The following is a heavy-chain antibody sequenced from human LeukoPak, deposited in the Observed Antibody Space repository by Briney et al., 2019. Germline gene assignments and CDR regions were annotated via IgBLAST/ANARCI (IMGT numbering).Heavy chain of an antibody. CDR1: GFAFSRYA. CDR3: AKGLNYESSAACDY. J-gene: IGHJ4*02. V-gene: IGHV3-23*01. CDR2: ISGSGGST. Sequence: GGSLRLSCTASGFAFSRYAMTWVRQAPGKGLEWVSGISGSGGSTYYADSVKGRFTISRDNSRNTLYLQMNSLRAADTAVYYCAKGLNYESSAACDYWGQGTLVTVSS. D-gene: IGHD3-22*01.